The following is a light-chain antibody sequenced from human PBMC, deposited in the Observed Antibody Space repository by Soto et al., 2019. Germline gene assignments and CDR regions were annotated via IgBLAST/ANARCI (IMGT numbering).Light chain of an antibody. CDR2: AAS. CDR1: QGISIY. Sequence: DIQMTQSPPSLSASVGDRVTVTCRASQGISIYLAWYQQKPGKVPKLLISAASTLESGVPSRFSGSGSGTDFTLTISSLQPEDVATYYCQNYSTVPLTFGPGTKVDLK. J-gene: IGKJ3*01. CDR3: QNYSTVPLT. V-gene: IGKV1-27*01.